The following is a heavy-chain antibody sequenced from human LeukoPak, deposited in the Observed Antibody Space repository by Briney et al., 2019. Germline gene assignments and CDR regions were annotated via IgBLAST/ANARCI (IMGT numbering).Heavy chain of an antibody. CDR2: MYYSGSP. V-gene: IGHV4-59*01. J-gene: IGHJ6*02. CDR3: ARSGYISSWHSMDV. D-gene: IGHD6-13*01. Sequence: SETLPLTCTVSGGSISRYYWSWIRQPPGKGLEWIACMYYSGSPNYNPSLKSRVTISVDTSKNQLSLKLNSVTAADTAMYYCARSGYISSWHSMDVWGQGTTVTVSS. CDR1: GGSISRYY.